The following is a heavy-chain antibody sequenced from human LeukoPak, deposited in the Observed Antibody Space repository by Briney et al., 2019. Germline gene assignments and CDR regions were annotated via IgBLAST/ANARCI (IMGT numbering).Heavy chain of an antibody. D-gene: IGHD6-19*01. Sequence: PSETLSLTCTVSGGSISSYYWSWIRQPPAKGLDWIGYIYYSGSTNYNPSLKSRVTISVDTSKNQFSLKLSSVTAADTAVYYCARGEQWLVPDAFDIWGQGTMVTVSS. CDR1: GGSISSYY. V-gene: IGHV4-59*01. J-gene: IGHJ3*02. CDR3: ARGEQWLVPDAFDI. CDR2: IYYSGST.